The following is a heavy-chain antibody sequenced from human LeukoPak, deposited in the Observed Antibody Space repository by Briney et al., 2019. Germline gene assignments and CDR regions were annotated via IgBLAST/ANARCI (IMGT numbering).Heavy chain of an antibody. CDR1: GGSISSYS. J-gene: IGHJ4*02. CDR2: IYTSEST. D-gene: IGHD2-21*02. Sequence: SETLSLTCTVSGGSISSYSWSWVRQPPGKGLEWIGSIYTSESTNSNPSLKSRVTISVDTSKSQFSLKLSSVTAADTAVYYCASQAYCGADCYSLDYWGQRTLVTVSS. CDR3: ASQAYCGADCYSLDY. V-gene: IGHV4-4*09.